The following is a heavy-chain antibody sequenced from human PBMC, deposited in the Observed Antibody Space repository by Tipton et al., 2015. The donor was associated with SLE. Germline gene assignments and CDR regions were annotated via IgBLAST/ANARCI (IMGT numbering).Heavy chain of an antibody. CDR3: ARDGDQMLWYNYDLRYDYCDLDV. J-gene: IGHJ6*02. D-gene: IGHD1-1*01. V-gene: IGHV3-23*03. CDR2: IYSGGST. CDR1: GFTFSSYA. Sequence: GSLRLSCAASGFTFSSYAMSWVRQAPGKGLEWVSVIYSGGSTYYADSVKGRFTISRDNSKNTLYLQMNSLRAEDTAVYYCARDGDQMLWYNYDLRYDYCDLDVWGQGTTVTVSS.